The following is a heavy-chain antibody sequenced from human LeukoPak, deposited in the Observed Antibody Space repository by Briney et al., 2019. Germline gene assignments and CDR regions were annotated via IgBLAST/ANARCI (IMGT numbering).Heavy chain of an antibody. CDR3: ARSTNYYYFYLDV. CDR2: IYYSGAT. CDR1: GGSVNRYY. Sequence: SETLSLTCSVSGGSVNRYYWSWIRQPPGKGLELIGFIYYSGATNYSPSLESRVTISIDTSRNQFSLRLTSVTAADTAVYFCARSTNYYYFYLDVWGRRTTVTVS. J-gene: IGHJ6*03. V-gene: IGHV4-59*02.